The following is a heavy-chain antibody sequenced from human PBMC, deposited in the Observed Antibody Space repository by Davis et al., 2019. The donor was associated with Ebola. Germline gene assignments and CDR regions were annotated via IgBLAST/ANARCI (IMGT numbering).Heavy chain of an antibody. CDR3: ARVGYRGYYGMDV. J-gene: IGHJ6*02. CDR2: IISILGIA. Sequence: SVKVSCKASGGTFSSYAISWVRQAPGQGLEWMGRIISILGIANYAQKFQGRVTITADKSTSTAYMELSSLRSEDTAVYYCARVGYRGYYGMDVWGQGTTVTVSS. D-gene: IGHD5-24*01. V-gene: IGHV1-69*04. CDR1: GGTFSSYA.